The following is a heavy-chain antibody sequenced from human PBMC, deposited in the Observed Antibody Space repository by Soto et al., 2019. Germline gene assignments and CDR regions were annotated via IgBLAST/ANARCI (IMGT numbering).Heavy chain of an antibody. D-gene: IGHD2-2*01. CDR3: ARDPPPPAY. Sequence: QVQLVQSGAEVKKPGASVKVSCKASGYTFASYAISWMRQAPGQGLEWMGWISAYNGNTNYAQKLQGTVTMTPDTTPSTASMELRRLRSDDTAVYYSARDPPPPAYWGQGTLVTVSS. J-gene: IGHJ4*02. CDR2: ISAYNGNT. V-gene: IGHV1-18*01. CDR1: GYTFASYA.